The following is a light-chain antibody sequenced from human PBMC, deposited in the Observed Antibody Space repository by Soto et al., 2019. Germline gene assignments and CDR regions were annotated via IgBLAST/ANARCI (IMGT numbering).Light chain of an antibody. CDR1: QSISSY. Sequence: DTQMTQSPSSLSASVGDRVTITCRASQSISSYLNWYQQKPGKAPKLLIYAASSLQSGVPSRFSGSGSGTDFTLTISSLRPEDFATYYCQQSYSTPFTFGGGTKVEIK. V-gene: IGKV1-39*01. CDR3: QQSYSTPFT. CDR2: AAS. J-gene: IGKJ4*01.